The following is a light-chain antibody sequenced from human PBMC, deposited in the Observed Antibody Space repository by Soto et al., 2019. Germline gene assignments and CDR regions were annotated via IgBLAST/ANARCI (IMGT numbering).Light chain of an antibody. CDR1: SSDVGGYNY. CDR2: VVS. Sequence: QSVLTQPASVSGSPGQSITISCTGTSSDVGGYNYVSWYQQHPDKAPKLMIYVVSKRPSGVSNRFSGSKSGNTASLTISGLQAEDEADYYCSSYKSSDTPYVFGTGTKLTVL. J-gene: IGLJ1*01. V-gene: IGLV2-14*01. CDR3: SSYKSSDTPYV.